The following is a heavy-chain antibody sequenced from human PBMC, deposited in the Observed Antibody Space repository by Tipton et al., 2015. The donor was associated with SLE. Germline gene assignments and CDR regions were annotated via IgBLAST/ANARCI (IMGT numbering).Heavy chain of an antibody. CDR1: GSSVSSGYF. D-gene: IGHD3-3*01. CDR3: AREDYDFWGGYTAVYYYGMDV. V-gene: IGHV4-38-2*02. Sequence: TLSLTCAVSGSSVSSGYFWAWIRPPPGKGLEWSGSFSDSGEKNYYNPSLESRVTISVDTSQNQFSLKLTSVTAADTAVYYCAREDYDFWGGYTAVYYYGMDVWGQGITVTVSS. J-gene: IGHJ6*02. CDR2: FSDSGEKN.